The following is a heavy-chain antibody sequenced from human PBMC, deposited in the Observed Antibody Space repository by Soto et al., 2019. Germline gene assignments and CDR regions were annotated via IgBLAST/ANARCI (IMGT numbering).Heavy chain of an antibody. Sequence: EVQLVESGGGLVQPGRSLRLSCAASGFTFDDYAMHWVRQAPGMGLEWVSGISWNSGSIGYADSVKGRFTISRDNAKNSLYLQMNSLRAEDTALYYCAKDRQFDFWSGGGVYDPDYWGQGTLVTVSS. J-gene: IGHJ4*02. CDR1: GFTFDDYA. CDR2: ISWNSGSI. CDR3: AKDRQFDFWSGGGVYDPDY. D-gene: IGHD3-3*01. V-gene: IGHV3-9*01.